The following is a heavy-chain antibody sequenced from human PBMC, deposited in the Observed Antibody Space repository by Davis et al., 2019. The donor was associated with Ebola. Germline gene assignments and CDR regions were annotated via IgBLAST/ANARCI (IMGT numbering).Heavy chain of an antibody. CDR2: IQNSGSP. J-gene: IGHJ4*02. CDR3: ARGDYAGSSFDY. D-gene: IGHD4-17*01. Sequence: SEILSLTCTVSGGSISGYYWSWIRQPPGKGLEWVGCIQNSGSPIYNPSLKSRVTLSVDRSTNQFSLKLTSVTAADTAVYYWARGDYAGSSFDYWGQGTLVTVSS. V-gene: IGHV4-4*09. CDR1: GGSISGYY.